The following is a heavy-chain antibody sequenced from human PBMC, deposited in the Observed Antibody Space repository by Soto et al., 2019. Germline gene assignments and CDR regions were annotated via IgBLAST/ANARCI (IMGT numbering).Heavy chain of an antibody. CDR3: ARGRGYSYGYYYYYGMDG. CDR1: CYSIISGYY. V-gene: IGHV4-38-2*01. Sequence: PSETLSLTCAFSCYSIISGYYWCWIRQPPGKGLEWIGSINHSGSTNYNPSLKSRVTISVDTSKNQFSLKLSSVTAADTAVYYCARGRGYSYGYYYYYGMDGWGQGTTVTVSS. CDR2: INHSGST. D-gene: IGHD5-18*01. J-gene: IGHJ6*02.